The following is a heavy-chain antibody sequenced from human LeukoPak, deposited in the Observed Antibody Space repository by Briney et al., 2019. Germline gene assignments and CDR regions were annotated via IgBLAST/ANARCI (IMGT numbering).Heavy chain of an antibody. CDR3: AREGGDGGMDV. CDR2: ISAYNGKT. D-gene: IGHD2-21*01. Sequence: AAVKVTCKASGYIFTSYGISWVRHAPGQGLEWMGWISAYNGKTNFAQKLQGRVTMTTDTSTGTAYMELRSLRSDDTAVYYCAREGGDGGMDVWGKGTTVTVSS. V-gene: IGHV1-18*04. CDR1: GYIFTSYG. J-gene: IGHJ6*04.